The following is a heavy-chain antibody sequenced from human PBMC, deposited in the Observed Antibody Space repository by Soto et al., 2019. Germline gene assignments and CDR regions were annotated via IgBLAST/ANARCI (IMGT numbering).Heavy chain of an antibody. D-gene: IGHD5-12*01. CDR2: IYYLGNT. CDR3: ARVFFTYSGYDNNWIDP. V-gene: IGHV4-39*07. Sequence: SETLSLTCTVSGGSISSSSSYWGWIRQPPGKGLEWVGSIYYLGNTYYNPSLGGRVTISVDTSKNQFSLKLSSVTAADTAVYYCARVFFTYSGYDNNWIDPWGQGTLVTVST. CDR1: GGSISSSSSY. J-gene: IGHJ5*02.